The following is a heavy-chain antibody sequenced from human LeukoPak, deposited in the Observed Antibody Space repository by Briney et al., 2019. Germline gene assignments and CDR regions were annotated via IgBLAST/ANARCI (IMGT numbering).Heavy chain of an antibody. CDR1: GGSFSGYY. D-gene: IGHD6-19*01. J-gene: IGHJ4*02. Sequence: SETLSLTCAVYGGSFSGYYWSWIRQPPGKGLEWIGEINHSGSTNYNPSLKSRVTISVDTSKNQFSLKLSSVTAADTAVYYCARYPTYSSYFDYWGQGTLVTVSS. CDR2: INHSGST. CDR3: ARYPTYSSYFDY. V-gene: IGHV4-34*01.